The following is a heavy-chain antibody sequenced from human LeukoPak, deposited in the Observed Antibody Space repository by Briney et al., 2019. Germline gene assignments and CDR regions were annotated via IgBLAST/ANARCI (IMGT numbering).Heavy chain of an antibody. V-gene: IGHV4-61*01. CDR3: ARGRYYDSLTGSERGAFDV. CDR1: GGSVSVGNTE. Sequence: PSETLSLTCTVSGGSVSVGNTEWGWIRQPRGGGLEWIVYTYYTGSTSNNPSLTSRVSLSVHTSNNPFSLKLMSVTAADAALSFCARGRYYDSLTGSERGAFDVWGQGTMVTVSS. J-gene: IGHJ3*01. CDR2: TYYTGST. D-gene: IGHD3-9*01.